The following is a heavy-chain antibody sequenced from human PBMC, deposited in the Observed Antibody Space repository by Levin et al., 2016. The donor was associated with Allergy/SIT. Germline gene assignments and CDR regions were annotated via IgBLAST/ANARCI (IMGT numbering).Heavy chain of an antibody. D-gene: IGHD2-2*01. V-gene: IGHV1-69*02. Sequence: SVKVSCKASGGTFSSYTISWVRQAPGQGLEWMGRIIPILGIANYAQKFQGRVTITADKSTSTAYMELSSLRSEDTAVYYCARSAAYQLLSGDNWFDPWGQGTLVTVSS. J-gene: IGHJ5*02. CDR3: ARSAAYQLLSGDNWFDP. CDR1: GGTFSSYT. CDR2: IIPILGIA.